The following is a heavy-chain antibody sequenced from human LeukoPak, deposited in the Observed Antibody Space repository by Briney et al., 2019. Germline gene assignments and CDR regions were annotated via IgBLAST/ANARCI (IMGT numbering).Heavy chain of an antibody. CDR3: ARDPVEWELLLDY. Sequence: GSLRLSCAASGFPFSNYWMGWVRQAPGKRLEWVANMNIDGSEKYYADSVKGRFSISRDNARNSVYLQMASLRVEDTAVYYCARDPVEWELLLDYWGQGTLVTVSS. D-gene: IGHD1-26*01. V-gene: IGHV3-7*01. J-gene: IGHJ4*02. CDR1: GFPFSNYW. CDR2: MNIDGSEK.